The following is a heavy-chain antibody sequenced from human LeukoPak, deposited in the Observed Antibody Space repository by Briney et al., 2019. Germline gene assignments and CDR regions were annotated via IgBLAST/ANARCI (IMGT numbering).Heavy chain of an antibody. V-gene: IGHV1-18*01. CDR3: ARVGRGTIFGVVIKGYYFDY. CDR2: ISAYHGNT. J-gene: IGHJ4*02. Sequence: GASVKVSCKASGYIFTSYGISWVRQAPGQGLEWMGWISAYHGNTNYAQKLQGRVTMTTDTSTSTAYMELRSLRSDDTAVYYCARVGRGTIFGVVIKGYYFDYWGQGTLVTVSS. D-gene: IGHD3-3*01. CDR1: GYIFTSYG.